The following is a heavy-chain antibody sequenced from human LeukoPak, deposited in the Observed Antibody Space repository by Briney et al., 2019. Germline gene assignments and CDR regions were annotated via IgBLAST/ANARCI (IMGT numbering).Heavy chain of an antibody. CDR2: ISYDGSNK. Sequence: PGRSLRLSCAASGFTFSSYAMHWVRQAPGKGLEWVAVISYDGSNKYYAGSVKGRFTISRDNSKNTLYLQMNSLRAEDTAVYYCARDRGVSSGWYGFDYWGQGTLVTVSS. D-gene: IGHD6-19*01. CDR3: ARDRGVSSGWYGFDY. J-gene: IGHJ4*02. V-gene: IGHV3-30*01. CDR1: GFTFSSYA.